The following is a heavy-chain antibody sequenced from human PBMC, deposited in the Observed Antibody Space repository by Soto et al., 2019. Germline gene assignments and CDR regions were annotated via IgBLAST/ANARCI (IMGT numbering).Heavy chain of an antibody. V-gene: IGHV4-4*02. D-gene: IGHD2-21*01. Sequence: SETLSLTCAVSGGSISSSNWWSWVRQPPGKGLEWSGEIYHSGNTNYNPSLRSHVILSVDASKNQFSINVKSVTAADAANYYCARSRKSGDHALGLEYWSRGTMVTVSS. J-gene: IGHJ4*02. CDR1: GGSISSSNW. CDR2: IYHSGNT. CDR3: ARSRKSGDHALGLEY.